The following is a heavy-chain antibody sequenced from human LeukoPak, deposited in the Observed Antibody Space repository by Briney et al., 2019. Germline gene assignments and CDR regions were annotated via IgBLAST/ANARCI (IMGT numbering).Heavy chain of an antibody. D-gene: IGHD3-10*01. V-gene: IGHV1-18*01. Sequence: VASVKVSCKASGYTFTSYGISWVRQAPGQGLEWMGWISAYNGNTNYAQKLQGRVTMTTDTSTSTAYMELRSLRSDDTAVYYCARQMYGSGSNWFDPWGQGTLVTVSS. J-gene: IGHJ5*02. CDR1: GYTFTSYG. CDR3: ARQMYGSGSNWFDP. CDR2: ISAYNGNT.